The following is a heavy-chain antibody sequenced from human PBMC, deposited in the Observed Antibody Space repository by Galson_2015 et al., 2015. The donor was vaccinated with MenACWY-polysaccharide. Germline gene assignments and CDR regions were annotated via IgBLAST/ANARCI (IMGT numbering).Heavy chain of an antibody. CDR3: ARDYCDRISCSGMDV. CDR1: GFTFSSYA. CDR2: ISYDAINK. V-gene: IGHV3-30-3*01. J-gene: IGHJ6*02. Sequence: SLRLSCAASGFTFSSYAMHWVRQAPGKGLEWVGVISYDAINKYYADSVKGRFTISRDNSKYTLSLQMNSLRADDATIYYCARDYCDRISCSGMDVWGQGTTVTVSS. D-gene: IGHD2/OR15-2a*01.